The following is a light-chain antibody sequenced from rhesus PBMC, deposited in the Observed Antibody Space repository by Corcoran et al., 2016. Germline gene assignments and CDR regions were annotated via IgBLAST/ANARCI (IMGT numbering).Light chain of an antibody. CDR1: RSISSW. J-gene: IGKJ3*01. V-gene: IGKV1-22*01. CDR2: KAS. Sequence: DIQMTQSPSSLSASVGDTVTIACRASRSISSWLAWYQQKPGKAPKLLIYKASSLQSGVPYRFSGNGSGTDFTLTISSLHSEDFATYSCQQSSSSPFTFVPGTKLDIK. CDR3: QQSSSSPFT.